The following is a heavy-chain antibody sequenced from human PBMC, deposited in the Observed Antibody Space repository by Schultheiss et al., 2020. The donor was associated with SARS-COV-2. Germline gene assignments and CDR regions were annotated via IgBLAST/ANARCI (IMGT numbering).Heavy chain of an antibody. J-gene: IGHJ6*03. V-gene: IGHV1-46*01. D-gene: IGHD2-2*01. CDR3: ARGRCSSTSCKYYYYYYMDV. CDR2: INPSGGST. CDR1: GYTFTSYY. Sequence: ASVKVSCKASGYTFTSYYMHWVRQAPGQGLEWMGIINPSGGSTSYAQKFQGRVTMTRDTSTSTVYMELSSLRSEDTAVYYCARGRCSSTSCKYYYYYYMDVWGKGTTVTVSS.